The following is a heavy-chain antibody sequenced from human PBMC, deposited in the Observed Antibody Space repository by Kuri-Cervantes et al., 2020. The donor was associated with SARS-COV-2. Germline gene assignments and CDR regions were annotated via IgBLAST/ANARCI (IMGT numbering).Heavy chain of an antibody. D-gene: IGHD3-3*01. CDR3: ATPFGVVPY. Sequence: SQTFSLTCAVSGGSISSGGYFWSWIRQPPGKGLEWIGYIYHSGSTYYNPSLKSRVTISVDRSKNQFSLKLRSVTAADTAVYYCATPFGVVPYWGRGTLVTVSS. CDR2: IYHSGST. J-gene: IGHJ4*02. V-gene: IGHV4-30-2*01. CDR1: GGSISSGGYF.